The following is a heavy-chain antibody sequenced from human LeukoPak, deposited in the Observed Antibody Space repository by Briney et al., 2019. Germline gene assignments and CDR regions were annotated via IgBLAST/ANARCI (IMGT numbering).Heavy chain of an antibody. CDR3: ARERACGASSCVAYYFDS. V-gene: IGHV3-21*01. Sequence: PGGSLRLSCAASGVTFSNDGMDWVRQAPGQGLEWVSSISGSSTYIWCADSVKGRFTISRDNAKSSLYLQMDSLRAEDTAVYYCARERACGASSCVAYYFDSWGQGTLVTVSS. CDR2: ISGSSTYI. CDR1: GVTFSNDG. J-gene: IGHJ4*02. D-gene: IGHD2-2*01.